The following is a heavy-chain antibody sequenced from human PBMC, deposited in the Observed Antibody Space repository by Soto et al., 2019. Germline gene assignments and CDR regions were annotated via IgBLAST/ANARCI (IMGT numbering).Heavy chain of an antibody. CDR1: GGTFSSYA. Sequence: SVKVSCKASGGTFSSYAISWVRQAPGQGLEWMGGIIPIFGTANYAQKFQGRVTITADESTSTAYMELSSLRSEDTAVYYCARHYDILTGYYKWVWFDPWGQGTLVTVSS. CDR3: ARHYDILTGYYKWVWFDP. D-gene: IGHD3-9*01. CDR2: IIPIFGTA. V-gene: IGHV1-69*13. J-gene: IGHJ5*02.